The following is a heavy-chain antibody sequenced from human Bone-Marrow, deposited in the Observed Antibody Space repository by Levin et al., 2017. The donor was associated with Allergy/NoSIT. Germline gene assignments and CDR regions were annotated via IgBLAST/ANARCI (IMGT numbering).Heavy chain of an antibody. Sequence: SGPTLVKPTQTLTLTCTFSGFSLSTTGMRVSWIRQPPGKALEWLARIDWDDDKFYSTSLKTRLTISKDTSKNQVVLSMTNMDPVDTGTYYCVRMGSGWELYDPWGQGALVTVSS. CDR1: GFSLSTTGMR. D-gene: IGHD6-19*01. J-gene: IGHJ5*02. CDR3: VRMGSGWELYDP. V-gene: IGHV2-70*04. CDR2: IDWDDDK.